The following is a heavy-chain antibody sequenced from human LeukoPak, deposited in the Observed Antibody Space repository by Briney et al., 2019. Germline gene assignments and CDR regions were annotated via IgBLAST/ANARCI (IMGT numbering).Heavy chain of an antibody. CDR1: SGSINNSTYY. Sequence: SETLSLTCSVSSGSINNSTYYWAWIRQPPGKGLEWIGSMYYSGSTFYNPSLKSRVTISVDTSKNQFSLKLSSVTAADTAVYYCARDTFPPRALVQLERRGWFDPWGQGTLVTVSS. V-gene: IGHV4-39*07. D-gene: IGHD1-1*01. J-gene: IGHJ5*02. CDR3: ARDTFPPRALVQLERRGWFDP. CDR2: MYYSGST.